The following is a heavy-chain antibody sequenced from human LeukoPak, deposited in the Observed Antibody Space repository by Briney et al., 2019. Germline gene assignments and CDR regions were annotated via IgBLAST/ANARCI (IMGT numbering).Heavy chain of an antibody. V-gene: IGHV3-21*06. CDR3: ARGPFSSSWSEFDY. CDR1: GFTFSDYS. J-gene: IGHJ4*02. CDR2: ISGDSRYI. Sequence: KPGGSLTLSRAASGFTFSDYSLNWVRQAPGKGLEWVSCISGDSRYIYYADSLKGRSTISRDNAQNSLYLHMNNLRAEDTAVYYCARGPFSSSWSEFDYWGQGTLVTVSS. D-gene: IGHD6-13*01.